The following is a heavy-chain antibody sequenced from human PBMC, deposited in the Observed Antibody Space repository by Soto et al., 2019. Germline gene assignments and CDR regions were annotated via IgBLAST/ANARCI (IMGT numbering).Heavy chain of an antibody. CDR3: ARGNARGFDY. V-gene: IGHV4-39*07. CDR2: INHSGST. Sequence: QLQLQESGPGLVKPSETLSLTCTVSGGSISSSSYYWGWIRQPPGKGLEWIGEINHSGSTTYNPSLESRVSISVDTSKNQFSLKLSSVTAADTAMYHCARGNARGFDYWGQGTLVTVSS. J-gene: IGHJ4*02. D-gene: IGHD3-10*01. CDR1: GGSISSSSYY.